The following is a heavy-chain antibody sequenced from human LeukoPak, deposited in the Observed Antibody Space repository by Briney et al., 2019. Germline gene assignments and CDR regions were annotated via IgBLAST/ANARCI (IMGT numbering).Heavy chain of an antibody. Sequence: ASVKVSCKASGYTFTNYGISWARQAPGQGLEWMGWISAYNGNTNYIQKLQGRVTMTTDTSTGTAYIELRSLRSDDTAVYFCARVQDYYDTSGYYSLFDYWGQGTLVTVSS. V-gene: IGHV1-18*01. CDR3: ARVQDYYDTSGYYSLFDY. J-gene: IGHJ4*02. D-gene: IGHD3-22*01. CDR2: ISAYNGNT. CDR1: GYTFTNYG.